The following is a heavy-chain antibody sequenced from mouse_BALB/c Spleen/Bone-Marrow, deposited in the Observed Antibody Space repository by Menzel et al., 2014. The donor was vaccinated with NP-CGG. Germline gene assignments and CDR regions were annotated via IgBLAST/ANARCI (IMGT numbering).Heavy chain of an antibody. CDR2: IYPGDGDT. CDR3: ARGYSSDY. Sequence: QSGPELVKPGASVKMSCKASGYTFTSYFMQWVKQRPGQGLEWIGAIYPGDGDTRYTQKFKGKATLTAEKSSGTAYMELSSLSSEDSDVYYCARGYSSDYWGQGTTVTVSS. V-gene: IGHV1-87*01. CDR1: GYTFTSYF. J-gene: IGHJ2*01.